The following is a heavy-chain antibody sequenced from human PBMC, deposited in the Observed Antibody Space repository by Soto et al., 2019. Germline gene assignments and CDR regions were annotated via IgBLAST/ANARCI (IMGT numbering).Heavy chain of an antibody. J-gene: IGHJ5*02. CDR3: ASVVTAISYNWFDP. V-gene: IGHV4-34*01. Sequence: SETLSLTCAVYGGSFSGYYWSWIRQPPGKGLEWIGEINHSGSTNYNPSLKSRVTISVDTSKNQFSLKLSSVTAADTAVYYCASVVTAISYNWFDPWGQGTLVTVSS. CDR2: INHSGST. CDR1: GGSFSGYY. D-gene: IGHD2-21*02.